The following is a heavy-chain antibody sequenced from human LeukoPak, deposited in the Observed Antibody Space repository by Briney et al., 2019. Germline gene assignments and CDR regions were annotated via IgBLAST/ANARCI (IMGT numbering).Heavy chain of an antibody. CDR1: GFTFSSYA. CDR3: ARVRLGVWYGDPPGDWFDP. CDR2: ISYDGSNK. D-gene: IGHD4-17*01. Sequence: GGSLRLSCAASGFTFSSYAMHWVRQAPGKGLEWVAVISYDGSNKYYADSVKGRFTISRDNSKNTLYLQMNSLRAEDTAVYYCARVRLGVWYGDPPGDWFDPWGQGTLVTVSS. V-gene: IGHV3-30-3*01. J-gene: IGHJ5*02.